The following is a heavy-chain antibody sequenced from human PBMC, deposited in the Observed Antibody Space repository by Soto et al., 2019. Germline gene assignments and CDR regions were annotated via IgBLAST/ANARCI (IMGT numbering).Heavy chain of an antibody. V-gene: IGHV1-2*04. CDR2: INPNSGGT. CDR3: AIDGGCSSTSCLYGRDV. CDR1: GYTFTGYY. J-gene: IGHJ6*02. D-gene: IGHD2-2*01. Sequence: ASVKVSCKASGYTFTGYYMHWVRQAPGQGLEWMGWINPNSGGTNYAQKFQGWVTMTRDTSISTAYMELSRLRSDDTAVYYCAIDGGCSSTSCLYGRDVWSQWNRGTF.